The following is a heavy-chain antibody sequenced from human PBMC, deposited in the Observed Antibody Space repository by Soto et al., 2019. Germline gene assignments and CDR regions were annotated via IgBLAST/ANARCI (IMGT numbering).Heavy chain of an antibody. CDR2: VSSGGST. D-gene: IGHD2-15*01. Sequence: DVQLLESGGGLVQPEGSLRLSCAASGFTFSSYAMGWVRQGPGKGLEWVAVVSSGGSTHYADSVRGRFTISRDNSKNTLSLQMNSLTAEDTAVYLCAKRRGGGGPFDYWGQGALVTVSS. CDR1: GFTFSSYA. J-gene: IGHJ4*02. V-gene: IGHV3-23*01. CDR3: AKRRGGGGPFDY.